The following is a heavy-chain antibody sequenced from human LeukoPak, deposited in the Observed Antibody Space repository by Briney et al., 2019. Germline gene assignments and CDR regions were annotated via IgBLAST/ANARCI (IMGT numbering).Heavy chain of an antibody. Sequence: ASVKVSCKASGYTFTGYYMHWVRQAPGQGLEWMGWINPNSGGTNYAQKFQGRVTMTRDMSISTAYMELSRLRSDDTAVYYCARVSRYCSSTSCPWYFDYWGQGTLVTVSS. V-gene: IGHV1-2*02. CDR1: GYTFTGYY. CDR2: INPNSGGT. D-gene: IGHD2-2*01. CDR3: ARVSRYCSSTSCPWYFDY. J-gene: IGHJ4*02.